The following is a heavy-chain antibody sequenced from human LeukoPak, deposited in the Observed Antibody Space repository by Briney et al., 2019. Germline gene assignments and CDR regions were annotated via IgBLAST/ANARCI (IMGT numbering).Heavy chain of an antibody. CDR2: ISYDGSNK. Sequence: GGSLRLSCAASEFTFTTYGMHWVRQAPGKGLEWVAVISYDGSNKYYADPVKGRFTISRDNSKNTLYLQMNSLRAEDTAMYYCAKDRGSSGWFDYWGQGTLVTVSS. CDR1: EFTFTTYG. CDR3: AKDRGSSGWFDY. D-gene: IGHD6-19*01. V-gene: IGHV3-30*18. J-gene: IGHJ4*02.